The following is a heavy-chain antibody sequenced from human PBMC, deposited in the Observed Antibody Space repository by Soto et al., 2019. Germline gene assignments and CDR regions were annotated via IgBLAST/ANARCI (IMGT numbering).Heavy chain of an antibody. Sequence: SVKVSCKSSGGTFRSFINYPINWVRQAPGQGLEWMGGIVPNVGTVNYAQKFRGKVTITADKSTGTAYMELSSLRSEDTALYYCARRDTSGFLRYFDNWGQGTQVTVSS. CDR1: GGTFRSFINYP. CDR2: IVPNVGTV. J-gene: IGHJ4*02. V-gene: IGHV1-69*06. D-gene: IGHD3-3*01. CDR3: ARRDTSGFLRYFDN.